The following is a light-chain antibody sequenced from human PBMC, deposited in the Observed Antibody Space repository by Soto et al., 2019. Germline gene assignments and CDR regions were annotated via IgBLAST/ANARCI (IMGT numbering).Light chain of an antibody. J-gene: IGKJ2*01. CDR2: DAS. Sequence: EIVLTQSPATLSLSPGERATLSCRASQSVSSYLAWYQQKPGQAPRLLIYDASNMATGIPARFSGSGSGTDFTLTISSLEPEDFAVYYCQPRSNWPPMYTFGQGTKLEIK. CDR3: QPRSNWPPMYT. V-gene: IGKV3-11*01. CDR1: QSVSSY.